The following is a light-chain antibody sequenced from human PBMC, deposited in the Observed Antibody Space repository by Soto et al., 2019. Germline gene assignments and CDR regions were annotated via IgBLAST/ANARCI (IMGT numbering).Light chain of an antibody. CDR3: QHYGSTPPWT. J-gene: IGKJ1*01. V-gene: IGKV3-20*01. CDR2: GAS. Sequence: EIVLTQSPGTLSLSPGERATLSCRASQSFSSNYLAWYQQKPGQGPRLLIFGASSRATGIPDWFSGSGSGTDFTLTISRLEPEDFAVYYCQHYGSTPPWTFGQGTKVEIK. CDR1: QSFSSNY.